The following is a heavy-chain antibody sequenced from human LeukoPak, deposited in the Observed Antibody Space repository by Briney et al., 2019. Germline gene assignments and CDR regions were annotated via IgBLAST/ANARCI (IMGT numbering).Heavy chain of an antibody. J-gene: IGHJ4*02. Sequence: PSETLSLTCTVSGGSISSYYWSWIRQPPGKGLEWIGYIYYSESTNYNPSLKSRVTISVDTSKNQFSLKLSSVTAADTAVYYCARLPGRGGGFDYWGQGTLVTVSS. D-gene: IGHD3-10*01. V-gene: IGHV4-59*08. CDR3: ARLPGRGGGFDY. CDR2: IYYSEST. CDR1: GGSISSYY.